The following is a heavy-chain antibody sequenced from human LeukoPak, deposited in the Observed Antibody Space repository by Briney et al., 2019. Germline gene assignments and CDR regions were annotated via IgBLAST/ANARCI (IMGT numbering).Heavy chain of an antibody. Sequence: GGSLRLSCSASGFTFSSYSMNLVRQAPGKGLEWVSYISRSSSPIYYADSVKGRFTISRDNAKNSLYLQMNSLGAEDTAVYYCARDKIVGATYFDYWGQGTLVTVSS. J-gene: IGHJ4*02. D-gene: IGHD1-26*01. CDR1: GFTFSSYS. V-gene: IGHV3-48*01. CDR3: ARDKIVGATYFDY. CDR2: ISRSSSPI.